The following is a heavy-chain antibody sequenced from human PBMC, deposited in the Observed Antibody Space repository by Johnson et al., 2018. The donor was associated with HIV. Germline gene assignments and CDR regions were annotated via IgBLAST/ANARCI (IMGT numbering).Heavy chain of an antibody. D-gene: IGHD5-24*01. Sequence: QVQLVESGGDLVQPGGSLRLSCGASEFILSDYYISWVRQAPAKGLEWMSYISSSGGTIFYADSVKGRFTISWDIAKNSLYLQMNSLTAEDTALYSCARLRDGYNFDAFDIWGQGTMVTVSS. CDR3: ARLRDGYNFDAFDI. V-gene: IGHV3-11*04. J-gene: IGHJ3*02. CDR2: ISSSGGTI. CDR1: EFILSDYY.